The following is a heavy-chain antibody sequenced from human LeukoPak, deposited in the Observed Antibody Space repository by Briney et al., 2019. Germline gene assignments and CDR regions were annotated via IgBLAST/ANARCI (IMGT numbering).Heavy chain of an antibody. CDR3: ARTLTVEVSTTPTFYFDL. Sequence: PSETLSLTCTVSGSPVSSPNYYWSWIRQTPGKGLEWIGYIYSSGIPNYSPSLKSRISISRDTSKNLVSLRMSAVTAADTAVYFCARTLTVEVSTTPTFYFDLWGQGSLVTVSS. J-gene: IGHJ4*02. CDR1: GSPVSSPNYY. V-gene: IGHV4-61*01. D-gene: IGHD5/OR15-5a*01. CDR2: IYSSGIP.